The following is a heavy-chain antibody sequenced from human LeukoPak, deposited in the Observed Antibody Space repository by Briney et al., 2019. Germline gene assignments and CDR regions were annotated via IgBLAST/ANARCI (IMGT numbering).Heavy chain of an antibody. CDR2: IYWDDDK. Sequence: SGPTLLKLTQPLTLTCTFSGFSLNTSAVGVAWVRQPPGKALEWLALIYWDDDKRYSPSLKTRLTNTNDTSRNQVVLTMTYMDPVDTGTYYGVHRQSGWYSPFDFWGQGTLVSVSS. J-gene: IGHJ4*02. V-gene: IGHV2-5*02. D-gene: IGHD6-13*01. CDR3: VHRQSGWYSPFDF. CDR1: GFSLNTSAVG.